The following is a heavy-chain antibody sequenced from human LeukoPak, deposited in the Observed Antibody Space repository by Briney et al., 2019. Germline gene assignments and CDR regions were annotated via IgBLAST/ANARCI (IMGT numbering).Heavy chain of an antibody. CDR1: GGSISSYY. V-gene: IGHV4-59*01. CDR3: ASFPGYSYGPTGDY. CDR2: IYYSGST. Sequence: SETLSLTCTVSGGSISSYYWSWLRQPPGKGLEWIGYIYYSGSTNYNPSLKSRVTISVDTSKNQFSLKLSSVTAADTAVYYCASFPGYSYGPTGDYWGQGTLVTVSS. D-gene: IGHD5-18*01. J-gene: IGHJ4*02.